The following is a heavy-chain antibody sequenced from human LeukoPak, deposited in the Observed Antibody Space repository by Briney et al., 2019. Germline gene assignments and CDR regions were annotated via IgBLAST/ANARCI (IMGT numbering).Heavy chain of an antibody. CDR2: MNPNSGNT. V-gene: IGHV1-8*03. CDR1: GYTFTSYD. Sequence: ASVKVSCKASGYTFTSYDINWVRQATGQGLEWMGWMNPNSGNTGYAQKFQGRVTITRNTSITTTYMELSSLRSEDTAVYYCARRGGSYYYFDYWGQGTLVTVSS. J-gene: IGHJ4*02. D-gene: IGHD1-26*01. CDR3: ARRGGSYYYFDY.